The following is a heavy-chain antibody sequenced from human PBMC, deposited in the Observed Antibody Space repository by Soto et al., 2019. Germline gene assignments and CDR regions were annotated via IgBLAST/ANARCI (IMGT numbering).Heavy chain of an antibody. CDR3: ARDGPYYYYYYGMDV. CDR2: IKQDGSEK. CDR1: GFTFSSYW. J-gene: IGHJ6*02. V-gene: IGHV3-7*03. Sequence: GGSLRLSCAASGFTFSSYWMSWVRQAPGKGLEWVANIKQDGSEKYYVDSVKGRFTISRDNAKNSLYLQMNSLRAEDTAVYYCARDGPYYYYYYGMDVWGQGTTVTVSS.